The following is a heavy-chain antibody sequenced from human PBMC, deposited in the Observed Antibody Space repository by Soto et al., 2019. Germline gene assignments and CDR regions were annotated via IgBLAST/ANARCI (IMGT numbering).Heavy chain of an antibody. CDR1: GGSISSDNFY. D-gene: IGHD5-12*01. CDR3: ARHLRWLQLRYFDY. Sequence: SETLSLTCTVSGGSISSDNFYWVWIRQPPGKGLEWIGNFYFSGSTYYNPSLKSRVTISVDTSKNQFSLKLTSVTAADTAVYYCARHLRWLQLRYFDYWGQGTLVTVSS. CDR2: FYFSGST. V-gene: IGHV4-39*01. J-gene: IGHJ4*02.